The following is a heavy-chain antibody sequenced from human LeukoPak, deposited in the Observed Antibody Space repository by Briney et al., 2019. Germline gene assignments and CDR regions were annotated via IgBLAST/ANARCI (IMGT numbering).Heavy chain of an antibody. D-gene: IGHD6-13*01. J-gene: IGHJ4*02. CDR1: GFTFSSYS. V-gene: IGHV3-21*01. Sequence: GGSLRLSCAASGFTFSSYSMNWVRQAPGKGLEWVSSISGSSSYIYYADSVKGRFTISRDNAKNSLYLQMNSLRAEDTAVYHCARDRAAAGYNWGQGTLVTVSS. CDR2: ISGSSSYI. CDR3: ARDRAAAGYN.